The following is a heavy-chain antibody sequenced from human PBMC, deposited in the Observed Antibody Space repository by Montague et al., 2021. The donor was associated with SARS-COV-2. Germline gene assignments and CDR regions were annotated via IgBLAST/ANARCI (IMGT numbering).Heavy chain of an antibody. D-gene: IGHD4-11*01. J-gene: IGHJ6*02. CDR1: GFTFSSYS. Sequence: RLSWSASGFTFSSYSMNWVHQAPGKGLEWVSSISSSSSYIYYADSVKGRFTISRDNAKNSLYLQMNSLRAEDTAVYYCASELHPNYFYGMDVWGQGTTVTVSS. CDR2: ISSSSSYI. CDR3: ASELHPNYFYGMDV. V-gene: IGHV3-21*01.